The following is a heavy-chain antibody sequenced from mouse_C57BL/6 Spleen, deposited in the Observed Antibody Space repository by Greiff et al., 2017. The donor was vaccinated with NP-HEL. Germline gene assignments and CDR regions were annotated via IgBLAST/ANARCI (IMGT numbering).Heavy chain of an antibody. Sequence: VQVVESGPGLVKPSPSLSLPCSVPGSSLPSGYYWTWIRPFPGNNLEWMGYISYDGSNNYNPSLKNRISITRDTSKNQFFLKLNSVTTEDTATYYCARWDDGYLDYWGQGTTLTVSS. CDR3: ARWDDGYLDY. V-gene: IGHV3-6*01. CDR2: ISYDGSN. J-gene: IGHJ2*01. CDR1: GSSLPSGYY. D-gene: IGHD2-3*01.